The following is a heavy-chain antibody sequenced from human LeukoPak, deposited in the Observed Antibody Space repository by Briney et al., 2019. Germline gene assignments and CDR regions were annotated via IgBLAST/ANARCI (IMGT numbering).Heavy chain of an antibody. CDR2: IYTTGTT. CDR3: GRQGYTASYYFLDY. Sequence: SETLSLTCTVSSGSIRSYYWGWVRQPPGKGLEWIGRIYTTGTTQYNPSLKSRVTMSVDTSTNPFSLNLRSMTAADTAVYYCGRQGYTASYYFLDYWSQGTLVAVS. V-gene: IGHV4-4*07. J-gene: IGHJ4*02. CDR1: SGSIRSYY. D-gene: IGHD1-26*01.